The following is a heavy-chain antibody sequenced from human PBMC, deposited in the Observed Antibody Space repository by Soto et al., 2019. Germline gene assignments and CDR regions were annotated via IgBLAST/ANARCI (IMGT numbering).Heavy chain of an antibody. CDR2: IYYSGST. CDR3: ARVGWDGSGRNSKIDY. Sequence: SETLSLTCTVSGGSISSGGYYWSWIRQHPGKGLEWIGYIYYSGSTYYNPSLKSRVTISVDTSKNQFSLKLSSVTAADTAVYYCARVGWDGSGRNSKIDYWGQGTLVTVSS. V-gene: IGHV4-31*03. D-gene: IGHD3-10*01. CDR1: GGSISSGGYY. J-gene: IGHJ4*02.